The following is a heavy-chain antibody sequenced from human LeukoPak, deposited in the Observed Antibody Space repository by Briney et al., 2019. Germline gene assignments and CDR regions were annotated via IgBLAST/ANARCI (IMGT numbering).Heavy chain of an antibody. CDR1: GFTFSSYA. CDR2: ISGSGGST. V-gene: IGHV3-23*01. Sequence: GGSLGLSCAASGFTFSSYAMSWVRQAPGKGLEWVSAISGSGGSTYYADSVKGRFTISRDNSKNTLYLQMNSLRAEDTAVYYCAKDRDIVVVPAALFDYWGQGTLVTVSS. CDR3: AKDRDIVVVPAALFDY. D-gene: IGHD2-2*01. J-gene: IGHJ4*02.